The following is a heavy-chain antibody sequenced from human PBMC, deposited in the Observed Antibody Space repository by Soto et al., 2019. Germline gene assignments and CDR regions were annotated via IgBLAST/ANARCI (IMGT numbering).Heavy chain of an antibody. CDR2: VYYGGRS. D-gene: IGHD1-26*01. CDR3: ARGVRSGSYPYYYYAMDV. CDR1: SAPVSSTTYT. V-gene: IGHV4-39*01. J-gene: IGHJ6*02. Sequence: PSETLSLTCTVSSAPVSSTTYTWGWIRQPPGKGLEWVASVYYGGRSYYNPSLNSRVTISVDTSKNQFSLKMTSVTAADTAVYYCARGVRSGSYPYYYYAMDVWGQGTTVTVSS.